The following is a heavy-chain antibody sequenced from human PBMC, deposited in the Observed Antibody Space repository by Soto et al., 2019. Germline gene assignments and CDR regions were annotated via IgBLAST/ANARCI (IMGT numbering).Heavy chain of an antibody. D-gene: IGHD6-19*01. CDR2: INHSGST. Sequence: SETLSLTCAVYGGSFIGYYWSWIRQPPGKGLEWIGEINHSGSTNYNPSLKSRVTISVDTSKNQFSLKLSSVTAADTAVYYCASTGYSSGWWTLIDYWGQGTLVTVSS. V-gene: IGHV4-34*01. CDR3: ASTGYSSGWWTLIDY. J-gene: IGHJ4*02. CDR1: GGSFIGYY.